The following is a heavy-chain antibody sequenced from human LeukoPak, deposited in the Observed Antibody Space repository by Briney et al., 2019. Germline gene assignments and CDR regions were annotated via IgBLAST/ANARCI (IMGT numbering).Heavy chain of an antibody. J-gene: IGHJ1*01. Sequence: TAGGSLRLSCAASGFTFSSYSMNWVRQAPGKGLEWVSSISSSSSYIYYADSVKGRFPISRDNAKNSLYLQMNSLRAEDTAVYYCARIGYYYDSGSAEYFQHWGQGTLVTVSS. CDR2: ISSSSSYI. D-gene: IGHD3-22*01. CDR1: GFTFSSYS. V-gene: IGHV3-21*01. CDR3: ARIGYYYDSGSAEYFQH.